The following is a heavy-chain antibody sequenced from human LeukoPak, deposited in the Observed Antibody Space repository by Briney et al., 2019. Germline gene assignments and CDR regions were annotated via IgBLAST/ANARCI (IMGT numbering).Heavy chain of an antibody. CDR1: GGSISSYY. J-gene: IGHJ5*02. CDR3: ARDRVDIVATTEYNWFDP. V-gene: IGHV4-59*01. CDR2: IYYSGST. Sequence: SETLSLTCTVSGGSISSYYWGWIRQPPGKGLEWIGYIYYSGSTNYNPSLKSRVTISVDTSKNQFSLKLSSVTAADTAVYYCARDRVDIVATTEYNWFDPWGQGTLVTVSS. D-gene: IGHD5-12*01.